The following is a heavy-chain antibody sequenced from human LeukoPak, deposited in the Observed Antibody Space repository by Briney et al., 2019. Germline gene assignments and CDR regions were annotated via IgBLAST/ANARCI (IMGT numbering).Heavy chain of an antibody. V-gene: IGHV4-38-2*01. J-gene: IGHJ4*02. D-gene: IGHD2-21*01. CDR1: GYSITSGYY. Sequence: SETLSLTCAVSGYSITSGYYWGWIRQSPEKGLEWIGSIFHSGKTYYNSSLKSRVTISVDTSKNQFSLRLTSVTAADTAVYYCARGDIPDYWGQGTLVTVSS. CDR3: ARGDIPDY. CDR2: IFHSGKT.